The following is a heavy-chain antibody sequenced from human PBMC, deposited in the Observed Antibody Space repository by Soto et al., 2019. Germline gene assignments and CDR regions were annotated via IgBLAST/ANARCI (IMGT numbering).Heavy chain of an antibody. V-gene: IGHV4-59*12. J-gene: IGHJ6*02. CDR1: RGSFSPNY. Sequence: PSETLSLTCTVSRGSFSPNYWAWTRQPPGKGLEWIGYIYHSGSTYYNPSLKSRVTISVDRSKNQFSLKLSSVTAADTAVYYCARETGYYDSSGYYYMNGYYHYGMAFSGRRTTVIVAS. CDR3: ARETGYYDSSGYYYMNGYYHYGMAF. D-gene: IGHD3-22*01. CDR2: IYHSGST.